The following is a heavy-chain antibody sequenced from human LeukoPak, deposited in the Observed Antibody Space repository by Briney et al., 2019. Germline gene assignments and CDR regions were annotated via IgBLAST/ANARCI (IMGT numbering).Heavy chain of an antibody. CDR1: GFTLSSYA. Sequence: PGGSLRLSCAASGFTLSSYAMSWVRQAPGKGLEWFSAISGSGGSTYYADSVKGRFTISRDNSKNTLYLQMNSLRAEDTAVYYCAPYCSGGSCYGVDYWGQGTLVTVSS. CDR2: ISGSGGST. J-gene: IGHJ4*02. V-gene: IGHV3-23*01. CDR3: APYCSGGSCYGVDY. D-gene: IGHD2-15*01.